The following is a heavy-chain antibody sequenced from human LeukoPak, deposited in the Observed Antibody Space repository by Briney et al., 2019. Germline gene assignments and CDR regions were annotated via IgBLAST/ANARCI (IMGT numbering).Heavy chain of an antibody. CDR2: IYYSGTT. CDR3: ARRGDILTDYAYDF. V-gene: IGHV4-39*02. Sequence: SETLSLTCSVSGCSFNSNSHHWDWIRQAPGKGREWIGNIYYSGTTSYNPSLKSRVTISVDTSKNHFSLRLSSVTAADTAVYYCARRGDILTDYAYDFWGQGTLVTVSS. D-gene: IGHD3-9*01. J-gene: IGHJ4*02. CDR1: GCSFNSNSHH.